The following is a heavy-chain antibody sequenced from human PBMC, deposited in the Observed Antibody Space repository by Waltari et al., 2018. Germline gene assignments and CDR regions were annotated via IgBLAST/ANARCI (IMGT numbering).Heavy chain of an antibody. CDR3: ARHENWYFDL. V-gene: IGHV4-38-2*01. Sequence: QVQLQESGPGLVKPSETLSLTCAVSGYSISSGYYWGWIRQPPGKGLEWIGSIYHSGSTYYNPSLKSRVTISVDTSKNQFSLKLSSVTAADTAVYYCARHENWYFDLWGHGTLVTVSS. CDR2: IYHSGST. J-gene: IGHJ2*01. CDR1: GYSISSGYY.